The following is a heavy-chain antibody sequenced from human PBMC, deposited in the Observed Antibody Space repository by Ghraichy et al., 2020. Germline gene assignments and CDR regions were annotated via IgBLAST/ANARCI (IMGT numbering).Heavy chain of an antibody. CDR2: ITTKSGNT. V-gene: IGHV1-18*01. Sequence: ASVKVPCKASAYTFINYGITWVRQAPGQGLEWMGWITTKSGNTQYARKFQGRVTMTADTSTSTAYMELGSLRADDTAVYYCARGINWFDPWGQGTLVTVSS. CDR3: ARGINWFDP. J-gene: IGHJ5*02. D-gene: IGHD5-24*01. CDR1: AYTFINYG.